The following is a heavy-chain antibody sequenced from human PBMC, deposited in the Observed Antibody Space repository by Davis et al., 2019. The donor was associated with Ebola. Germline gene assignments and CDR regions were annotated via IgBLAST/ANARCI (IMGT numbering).Heavy chain of an antibody. V-gene: IGHV3-48*01. J-gene: IGHJ4*02. CDR2: ISSSSTI. CDR3: ARDWCGGDCYCFDY. CDR1: GFTFSSYS. Sequence: GESLKISCAASGFTFSSYSMNWVRQAPGKGLEWVSYISSSSTIYYADSVKGRFTISRDNAKNSLYLQLNSLRAEETAVYYCARDWCGGDCYCFDYWGQGTLVTVSS. D-gene: IGHD2-21*01.